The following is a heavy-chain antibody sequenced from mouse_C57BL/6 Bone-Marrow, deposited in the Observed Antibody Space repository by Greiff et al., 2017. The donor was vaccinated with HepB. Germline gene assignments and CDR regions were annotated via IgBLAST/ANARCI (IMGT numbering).Heavy chain of an antibody. CDR3: ARFTRYFDV. CDR2: IYPGSGNT. J-gene: IGHJ1*03. V-gene: IGHV1-66*01. CDR1: GYSFTSYY. D-gene: IGHD1-1*01. Sequence: QLQQSGPELVKPGASVKISCKASGYSFTSYYIHWVKQRPGQGLEWIGWIYPGSGNTKYNEKFKGKATLTADTSSSTAYMQLSSLTAEDSAVYYCARFTRYFDVWGTGTTVTVSS.